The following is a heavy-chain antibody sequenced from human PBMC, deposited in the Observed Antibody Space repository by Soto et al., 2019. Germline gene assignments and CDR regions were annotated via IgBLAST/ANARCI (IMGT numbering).Heavy chain of an antibody. Sequence: SETLSLTCTVSGGSISSGDYYWSWIRQPPGKGLEWIGYIYYSGSTYYNPSLKSRVTISVDTSKNQFSLKLSSVTAADTAVYYCASYFWCGYNYYYYGMDVWGQGTTVTVSS. CDR3: ASYFWCGYNYYYYGMDV. J-gene: IGHJ6*02. CDR2: IYYSGST. D-gene: IGHD3-3*01. CDR1: GGSISSGDYY. V-gene: IGHV4-30-4*01.